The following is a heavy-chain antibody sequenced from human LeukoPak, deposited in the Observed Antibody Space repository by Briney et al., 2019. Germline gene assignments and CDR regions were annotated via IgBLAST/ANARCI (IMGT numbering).Heavy chain of an antibody. CDR3: ARGERPGCDY. J-gene: IGHJ4*02. CDR1: GGSITSYY. V-gene: IGHV4-59*01. CDR2: ISYIRST. D-gene: IGHD6-6*01. Sequence: SETLSLTCTVSGGSITSYYWSWIRQPPGKGLEWIGYISYIRSTNYTPSLKRRATMSLATSKNQLPLNLNSVTAADTAVYYCARGERPGCDYWGQGTLVTVSS.